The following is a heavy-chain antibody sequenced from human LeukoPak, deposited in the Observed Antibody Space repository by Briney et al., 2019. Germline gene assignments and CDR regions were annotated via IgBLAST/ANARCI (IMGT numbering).Heavy chain of an antibody. J-gene: IGHJ4*02. Sequence: RPGGSLRLSCAASGFTFSSYSMNWVRQAPGKGLEWVSYISSSGNIIYYSDSVKGRFTISRDNPKNSLYLQMTSLRPEDTAVYYCARAGTGGYRYFDYWGQGTLVTVSS. D-gene: IGHD1-26*01. V-gene: IGHV3-48*04. CDR3: ARAGTGGYRYFDY. CDR1: GFTFSSYS. CDR2: ISSSGNII.